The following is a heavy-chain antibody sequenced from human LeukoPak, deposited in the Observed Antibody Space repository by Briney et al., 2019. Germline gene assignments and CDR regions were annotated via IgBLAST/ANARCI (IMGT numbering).Heavy chain of an antibody. CDR1: GGSFSGYY. J-gene: IGHJ4*02. D-gene: IGHD3-3*01. V-gene: IGHV4-34*01. CDR3: AVTCYDFWSGYALDY. Sequence: AETLSLTCAVYGGSFSGYYWSWIRQPPGKGLEWIGEINHSGSTNYNPSLKSRVTISVDTSKNKFCLKLSSVIAADTAVYYCAVTCYDFWSGYALDYWGQGGLVTVSS. CDR2: INHSGST.